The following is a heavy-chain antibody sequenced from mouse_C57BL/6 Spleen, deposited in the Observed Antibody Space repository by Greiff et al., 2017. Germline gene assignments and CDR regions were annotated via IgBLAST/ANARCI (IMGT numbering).Heavy chain of an antibody. D-gene: IGHD2-4*01. Sequence: QVQLQQSGAELARPGASVKMSCKASGYTFTSYTMHWVKQRPGQGLEWIGYINPSSGYTKYNQKFKDKATLTADKSSSTAYMQLSSLTSEDSAVYYCARGGYDYDVPFAYWGQGTLVTVSA. CDR1: GYTFTSYT. CDR2: INPSSGYT. CDR3: ARGGYDYDVPFAY. V-gene: IGHV1-4*01. J-gene: IGHJ3*01.